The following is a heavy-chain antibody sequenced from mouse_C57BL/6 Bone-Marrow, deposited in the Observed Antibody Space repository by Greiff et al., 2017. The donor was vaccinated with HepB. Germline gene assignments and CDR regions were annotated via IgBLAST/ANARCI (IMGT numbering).Heavy chain of an antibody. Sequence: EVMLVESGPELVKPGASVKISCKASGYSFTGYYMNWVKQSPEKSLEWIGEINPSTGGTTYNQKFKAKATLTVDKSSSTAYMQLKSLTSEDSAVYYCARYYGSSLYAMDYWGQGTSVTVSS. D-gene: IGHD1-1*01. CDR2: INPSTGGT. V-gene: IGHV1-42*01. CDR3: ARYYGSSLYAMDY. J-gene: IGHJ4*01. CDR1: GYSFTGYY.